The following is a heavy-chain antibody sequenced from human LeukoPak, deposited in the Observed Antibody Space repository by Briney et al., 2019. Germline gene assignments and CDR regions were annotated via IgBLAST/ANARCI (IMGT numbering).Heavy chain of an antibody. CDR2: INHSGST. CDR1: GGSFSGYY. J-gene: IGHJ3*02. Sequence: SETLSLTCAVYGGSFSGYYWSWIRQPPGKGLEWIGEINHSGSTNYNPSLKSRVTISADTSKNQFSLKLSSVTAADTAVYYCAREVPAGAFDIWGQGTMVTVSS. CDR3: AREVPAGAFDI. D-gene: IGHD6-25*01. V-gene: IGHV4-34*01.